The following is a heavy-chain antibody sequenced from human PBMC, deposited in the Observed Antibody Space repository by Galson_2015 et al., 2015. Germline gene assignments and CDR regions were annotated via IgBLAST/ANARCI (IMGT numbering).Heavy chain of an antibody. CDR2: ISYDGSNK. J-gene: IGHJ4*02. D-gene: IGHD6-19*01. V-gene: IGHV3-30-3*01. CDR3: ARSRWQWLVKLDY. CDR1: VFTFSSYA. Sequence: SLRLSCAASVFTFSSYAMHWVRQAPGKGLEWVAVISYDGSNKYYADSVKGRFTISRDNSKNTLYLQMNSLRAEDTAVYYCARSRWQWLVKLDYWGQGTLVTVSS.